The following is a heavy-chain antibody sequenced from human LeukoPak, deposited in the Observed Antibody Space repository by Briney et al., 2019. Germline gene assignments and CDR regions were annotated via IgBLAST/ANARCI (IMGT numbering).Heavy chain of an antibody. CDR2: ISSSSSYI. D-gene: IGHD3-10*01. V-gene: IGHV3-21*01. Sequence: GGSLRLSCAASGSTFSSYSMNWVRQAPGKGLEWVSSISSSSSYIYYADSVKGRFTISRDNAKNSLYLQMNSLRAEDTAVYYCATKWFGEVPFDYWGQGTLVTVSS. CDR3: ATKWFGEVPFDY. J-gene: IGHJ4*02. CDR1: GSTFSSYS.